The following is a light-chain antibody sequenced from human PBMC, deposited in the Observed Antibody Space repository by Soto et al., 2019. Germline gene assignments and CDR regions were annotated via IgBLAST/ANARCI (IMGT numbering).Light chain of an antibody. V-gene: IGKV1-39*01. CDR3: QQTYTTPFT. J-gene: IGKJ4*01. Sequence: DIQMTQSPSSLSASVGDRVTITCRASQSISSYLSSYQQKPGKAPKRLIYVGSTLQSGVPSRFSGSGSGTDFTLTISSLQPEDFGTYFCQQTYTTPFTFGVGTKVDVK. CDR1: QSISSY. CDR2: VGS.